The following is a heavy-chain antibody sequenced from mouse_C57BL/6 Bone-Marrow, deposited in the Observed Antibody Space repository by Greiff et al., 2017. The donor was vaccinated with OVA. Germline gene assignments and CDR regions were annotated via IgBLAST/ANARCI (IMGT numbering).Heavy chain of an antibody. CDR3: ASRIYDGYYGYAMDY. V-gene: IGHV5-6*02. D-gene: IGHD2-3*01. J-gene: IGHJ4*01. CDR2: ISSGGSYT. Sequence: DVKLVESGGDLVKPGGSLKLSCAASGFTFSSYGMSWVRQTPDKRLEWVATISSGGSYTYYPDSVKGRFTISRDNAKNTLYLQMSSLKSEDTAMYYCASRIYDGYYGYAMDYWGQGTSVTVSS. CDR1: GFTFSSYG.